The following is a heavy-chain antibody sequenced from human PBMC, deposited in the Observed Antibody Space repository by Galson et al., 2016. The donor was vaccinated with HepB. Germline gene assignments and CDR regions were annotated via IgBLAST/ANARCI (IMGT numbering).Heavy chain of an antibody. Sequence: SETLSLTCTVSGGSISTSSYYGGWIRQPPGKGLEWTVSVSYSETTYYNPSLKSRVTTSVDTSKNKFSLKLRSVTAADTAVYYCARIFPYTTYVGSFDYWGQGALVTVSS. CDR1: GGSISTSSYY. D-gene: IGHD2/OR15-2a*01. CDR2: VSYSETT. J-gene: IGHJ4*02. CDR3: ARIFPYTTYVGSFDY. V-gene: IGHV4-39*01.